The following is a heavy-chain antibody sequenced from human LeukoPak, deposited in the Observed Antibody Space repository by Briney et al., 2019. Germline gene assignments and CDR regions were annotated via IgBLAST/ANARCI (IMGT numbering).Heavy chain of an antibody. V-gene: IGHV3-7*03. CDR1: GFTFSSYW. CDR3: ARSGIAAAGGDFDY. D-gene: IGHD6-13*01. Sequence: PGGSLRLSCAAPGFTFSSYWMSSVPQAPGKGLERGPTIKQDGSEKYYVDSVKGRFTISRDNAKNSLYLQMNSLRGEDTAVYYCARSGIAAAGGDFDYWGQGTLVTVSS. CDR2: IKQDGSEK. J-gene: IGHJ4*02.